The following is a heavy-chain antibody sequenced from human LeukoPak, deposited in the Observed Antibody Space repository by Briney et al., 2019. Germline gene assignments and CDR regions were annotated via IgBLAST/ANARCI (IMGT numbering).Heavy chain of an antibody. Sequence: PGGSLTLSCAASGFSIYNYAMIWVRQAPGKGLEWVAVISYDGNNKYYADSVKGRFTISRDDSKNTLSLQMNSLRAEDTAVYYCARGAPERISSSTNYYFDYWGQGTLVTVSS. CDR1: GFSIYNYA. V-gene: IGHV3-30-3*01. D-gene: IGHD6-6*01. J-gene: IGHJ4*02. CDR2: ISYDGNNK. CDR3: ARGAPERISSSTNYYFDY.